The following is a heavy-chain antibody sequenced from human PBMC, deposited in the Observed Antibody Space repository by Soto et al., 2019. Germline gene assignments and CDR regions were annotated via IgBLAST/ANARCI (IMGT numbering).Heavy chain of an antibody. CDR1: GGSISSGGYY. J-gene: IGHJ4*02. V-gene: IGHV4-31*03. CDR3: ARSSTSANYFDY. D-gene: IGHD2-2*01. CDR2: IYYSGST. Sequence: QVQLQESGPGLVKPSQTLSLTCTVSGGSISSGGYYWSWIRQHPGKGLEWIGYIYYSGSTYYNPYPKSRVTTSVDTSKNQFSLKLSSVTAADTAVYYCARSSTSANYFDYWGQGTLVTVSS.